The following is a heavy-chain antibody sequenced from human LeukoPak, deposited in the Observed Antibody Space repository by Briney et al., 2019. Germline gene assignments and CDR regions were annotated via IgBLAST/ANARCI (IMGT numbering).Heavy chain of an antibody. CDR3: ARAGEQWLAQDAFDI. CDR2: INPSGGST. CDR1: GYTFTSYY. Sequence: GASVKVSCKASGYTFTSYYMHWVRQAPGRGLEWMGIINPSGGSTSYAQKFQGRVTMTRDTSTSTVHMELSSLRSEDTAVYYCARAGEQWLAQDAFDIWGQGTMVTVSS. V-gene: IGHV1-46*01. J-gene: IGHJ3*02. D-gene: IGHD6-19*01.